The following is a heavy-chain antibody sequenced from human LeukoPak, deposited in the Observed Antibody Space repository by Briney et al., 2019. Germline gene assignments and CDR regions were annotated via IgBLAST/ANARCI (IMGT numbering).Heavy chain of an antibody. CDR2: ISSSGSTI. V-gene: IGHV3-11*01. CDR1: GFTFSDYY. Sequence: PGRSLRLSCAASGFTFSDYYMSWIRQAPGKGLEWVSYISSSGSTIYYADSVKGRFTISSDNAKNSLYLQMNSLRAEDTAVYYCARDGDLFLRGNWFDPWGQGTLVTVSS. D-gene: IGHD7-27*01. J-gene: IGHJ5*02. CDR3: ARDGDLFLRGNWFDP.